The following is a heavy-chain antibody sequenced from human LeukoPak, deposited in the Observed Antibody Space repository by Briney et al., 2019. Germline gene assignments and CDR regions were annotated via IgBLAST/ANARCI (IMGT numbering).Heavy chain of an antibody. V-gene: IGHV4-34*01. Sequence: KASETLSLTCAVYGGSFSGYYWSWIRQPPGKGLEWIGEINHSGSTNYNPSLKSRVTISVDTSKNQFSLKLSSVTAADTAVYYCARGLSTWSGYYRYYYYGMDVWGQGTTVTVSS. CDR2: INHSGST. D-gene: IGHD3-3*01. J-gene: IGHJ6*02. CDR1: GGSFSGYY. CDR3: ARGLSTWSGYYRYYYYGMDV.